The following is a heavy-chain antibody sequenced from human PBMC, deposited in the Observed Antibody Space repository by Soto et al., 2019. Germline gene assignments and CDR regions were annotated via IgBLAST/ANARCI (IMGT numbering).Heavy chain of an antibody. CDR3: ERGSGWLYYFDY. Sequence: SGPTLVNPTQTLTLTCTFSGFSLSTSGMRVSWIRQPPGKALEWLARIDWDDDKFYSTSLKTRLTISKDTSKNQVVLTMTNMDPVDTATYYCERGSGWLYYFDYWGQGNLVTVSS. CDR2: IDWDDDK. J-gene: IGHJ4*02. D-gene: IGHD6-19*01. V-gene: IGHV2-70*04. CDR1: GFSLSTSGMR.